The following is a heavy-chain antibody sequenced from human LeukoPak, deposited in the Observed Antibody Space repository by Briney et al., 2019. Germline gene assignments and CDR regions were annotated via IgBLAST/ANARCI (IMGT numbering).Heavy chain of an antibody. CDR1: GFTLSDHY. CDR2: TRNKANSYTT. J-gene: IGHJ4*02. CDR3: ARSSMIVPKPPDY. Sequence: PGGSLRLSCAASGFTLSDHYMDWVRQAPGKGLEWVGRTRNKANSYTTEYAASVKGRFTISRDDSKNSLYLQMNSLRAEDTAVYYCARSSMIVPKPPDYWGQGTLVTVSS. V-gene: IGHV3-72*01. D-gene: IGHD3-22*01.